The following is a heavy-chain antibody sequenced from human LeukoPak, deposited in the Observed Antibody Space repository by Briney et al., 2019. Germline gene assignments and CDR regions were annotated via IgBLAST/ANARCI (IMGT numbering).Heavy chain of an antibody. CDR2: IYYSGST. J-gene: IGHJ5*02. CDR3: ARDSISGHIGGS. CDR1: GGSVSSGGYY. Sequence: NSSETLSLTCTVSGGSVSSGGYYWSWIRQPPGKGLEWIGYIYYSGSTYYNPSLKNRVALSVDTSKNQFSLKLSSVTAADTAVYYCARDSISGHIGGSWGQGILVTVSS. D-gene: IGHD5-12*01. V-gene: IGHV4-30-4*01.